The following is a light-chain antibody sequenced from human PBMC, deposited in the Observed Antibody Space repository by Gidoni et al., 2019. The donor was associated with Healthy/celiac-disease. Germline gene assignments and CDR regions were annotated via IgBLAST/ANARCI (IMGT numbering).Light chain of an antibody. CDR3: QQRSNWP. Sequence: EIVLTQSPATLSLSPGERATLSCSASQSVSSYLAWYQQKPGQAPRLLIYDASNRATGIPARFSGSGSGTDFTLTISSLEPEDFAVYYCQQRSNWPFGQGTRLEIK. V-gene: IGKV3-11*01. CDR2: DAS. J-gene: IGKJ5*01. CDR1: QSVSSY.